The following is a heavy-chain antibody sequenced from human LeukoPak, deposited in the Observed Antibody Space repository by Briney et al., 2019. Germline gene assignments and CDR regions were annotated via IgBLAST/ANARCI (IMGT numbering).Heavy chain of an antibody. CDR2: ISGSGGST. Sequence: GGSLRLSCAASGFTFSSYAMRWVRQAPGKGLEWVSAISGSGGSTYYADSVKGRFTISRDNSKNTLYLQMNSLRAEDTAVYYCAKRGVSSSWYRGDYFDYWGQGTLVTVSS. D-gene: IGHD6-13*01. V-gene: IGHV3-23*01. CDR1: GFTFSSYA. CDR3: AKRGVSSSWYRGDYFDY. J-gene: IGHJ4*02.